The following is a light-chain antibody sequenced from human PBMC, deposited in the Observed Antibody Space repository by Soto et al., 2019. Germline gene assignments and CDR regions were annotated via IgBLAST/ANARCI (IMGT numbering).Light chain of an antibody. J-gene: IGKJ4*01. V-gene: IGKV3D-15*01. CDR1: QNVNNN. CDR3: QQYGSSPQLT. Sequence: EIVMTPSPATLSVSPGERATLYCRASQNVNNNLAWYQQRPGQAPRLLIYGASTRATDIPARFSGTGSGTEFTLTISRLEPEDFAVYYCQQYGSSPQLTFGGGTKVDIK. CDR2: GAS.